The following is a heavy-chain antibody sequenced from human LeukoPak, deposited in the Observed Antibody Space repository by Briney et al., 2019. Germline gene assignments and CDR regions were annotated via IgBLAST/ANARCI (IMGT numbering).Heavy chain of an antibody. V-gene: IGHV3-23*01. Sequence: GGSLRLSCVASGYIFNNYAVSWVRQAPGKGLEWVSAISGSGSTYYADSVKGRFTISRDNSKNTGYLQMNSLRAEDTAVYYCVKGTYVDTAMVPQHFDYWGQGTLVTVSS. CDR2: ISGSGST. CDR1: GYIFNNYA. CDR3: VKGTYVDTAMVPQHFDY. J-gene: IGHJ4*02. D-gene: IGHD5-18*01.